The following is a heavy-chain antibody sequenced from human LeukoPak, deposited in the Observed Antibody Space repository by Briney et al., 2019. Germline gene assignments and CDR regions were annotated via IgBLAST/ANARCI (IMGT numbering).Heavy chain of an antibody. V-gene: IGHV5-51*01. CDR1: GYSFTNYW. CDR2: IYPGDSDT. D-gene: IGHD2-2*01. J-gene: IGHJ6*03. Sequence: GESLKISCKGSGYSFTNYWIGWVRQMPGKGLEWMGIIYPGDSDTRYSPSFQGQVTISADKSISTAYLQWSSLKASDTAMYYCARARYGSSTSCPSPYYYYYMDVWGKGTTVTVSS. CDR3: ARARYGSSTSCPSPYYYYYMDV.